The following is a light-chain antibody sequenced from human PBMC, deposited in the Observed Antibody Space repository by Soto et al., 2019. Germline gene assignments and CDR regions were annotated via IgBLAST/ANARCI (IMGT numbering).Light chain of an antibody. V-gene: IGKV3-20*01. J-gene: IGKJ1*01. CDR1: QSVSSN. Sequence: EIVMTQSPATLSVSPGERATLSFRASQSVSSNLAWYQQKPGQAPRLLIYGASSRATGIPDRFSGSGSGTDFTLTISRLEPEDFAVYYCQQCGSSPWTFGQGTKVDI. CDR2: GAS. CDR3: QQCGSSPWT.